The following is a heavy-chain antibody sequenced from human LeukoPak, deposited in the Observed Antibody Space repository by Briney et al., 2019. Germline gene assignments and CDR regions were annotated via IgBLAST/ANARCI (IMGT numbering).Heavy chain of an antibody. CDR1: EFTVSSNY. Sequence: GGSLRLSCAASEFTVSSNYMSWVRQAPGKGLEWVSYISSSSSTIYYADSVKGRFTISRDNSKNTLYLQMNSLRAEDTAVYYCAKEEQPYYYYGMDVWGQGTTVTVSS. J-gene: IGHJ6*02. CDR2: ISSSSSTI. V-gene: IGHV3-48*01. CDR3: AKEEQPYYYYGMDV. D-gene: IGHD6-13*01.